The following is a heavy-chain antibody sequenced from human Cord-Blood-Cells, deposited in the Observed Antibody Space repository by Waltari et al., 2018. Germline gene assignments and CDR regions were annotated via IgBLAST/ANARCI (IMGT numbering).Heavy chain of an antibody. CDR2: IYHSGST. V-gene: IGHV4-4*02. Sequence: QVQLQESGPGLVKPSGTLSLTCAVSGGSISSSNWWSWVRQPPGKGLEWIGEIYHSGSTNYNPSLKSRFTISVDKSKNQFSLKLSSVTAADTAVYYCARDRRIVATSYYYYYGMDVWGQGTTVTVSS. CDR3: ARDRRIVATSYYYYYGMDV. D-gene: IGHD5-12*01. J-gene: IGHJ6*02. CDR1: GGSISSSNW.